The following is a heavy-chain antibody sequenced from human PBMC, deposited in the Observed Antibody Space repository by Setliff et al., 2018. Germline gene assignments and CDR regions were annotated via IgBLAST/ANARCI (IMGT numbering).Heavy chain of an antibody. Sequence: SETLSLICSVSGASITSGGFYWTWIRQPAGKGLEWIGHISPSGSTTYNPSVKSRVTISLDTSKNHFSLKLDSVTAADTALYYCARSPSSGAYWNPRPFYSDYWARGTLVTVSS. CDR2: ISPSGST. CDR3: ARSPSSGAYWNPRPFYSDY. CDR1: GASITSGGFY. J-gene: IGHJ4*02. V-gene: IGHV4-61*09. D-gene: IGHD1-26*01.